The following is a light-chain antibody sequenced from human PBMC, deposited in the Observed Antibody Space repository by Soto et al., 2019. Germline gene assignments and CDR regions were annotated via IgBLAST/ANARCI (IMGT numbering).Light chain of an antibody. CDR2: GAS. J-gene: IGKJ1*01. V-gene: IGKV3-20*01. Sequence: EIVLTQSPGTLSLSPGERATLSCRDSQSVSSSYLAWYQQKPGQAPRLLIYGASSRATGIPDRFCGSGSGTDFTLTISRLEPEDFAVYYCQQYGSSPQTFGQGTKVDIK. CDR3: QQYGSSPQT. CDR1: QSVSSSY.